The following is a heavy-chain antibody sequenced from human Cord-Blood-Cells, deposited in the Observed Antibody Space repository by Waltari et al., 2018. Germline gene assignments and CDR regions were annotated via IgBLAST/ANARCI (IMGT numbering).Heavy chain of an antibody. CDR2: IYHSGRT. V-gene: IGHV4-38-2*02. Sequence: QVQLQESGPGLVKPSETLSLTCAVSGYSISSGYYWVWIRQPPGKGRGWLGSIYHSGRTYYNPSLKSRVTISVDTSKDQFSLKLSSVTAADTAVYYCARDRGITYYDFWSGYYQFDYWGQGTLVTVSS. CDR3: ARDRGITYYDFWSGYYQFDY. CDR1: GYSISSGYY. D-gene: IGHD3-3*01. J-gene: IGHJ4*02.